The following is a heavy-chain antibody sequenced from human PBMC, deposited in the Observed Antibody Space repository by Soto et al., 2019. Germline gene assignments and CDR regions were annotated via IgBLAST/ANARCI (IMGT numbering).Heavy chain of an antibody. CDR2: IWFDGSNK. J-gene: IGHJ5*02. D-gene: IGHD6-19*01. CDR3: ARDGGRWTDLSYSSDWYSHT. CDR1: GFSFSTYG. Sequence: QVQLVESGGGVVQPGRSLRLSCAASGFSFSTYGMHWVRQAPGKGLEWVAVIWFDGSNKYYAGSVMGRFTISRDNSKNTMYLRMNSLRAEDTAVYYCARDGGRWTDLSYSSDWYSHTWGQGTLVTVSS. V-gene: IGHV3-33*01.